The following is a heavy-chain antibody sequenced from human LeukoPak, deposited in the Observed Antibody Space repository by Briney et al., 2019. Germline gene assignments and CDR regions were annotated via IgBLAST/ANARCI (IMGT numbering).Heavy chain of an antibody. D-gene: IGHD6-13*01. CDR3: ARVTSSWSLDN. V-gene: IGHV4-61*01. CDR1: GGSVSSGSYY. J-gene: IGHJ4*02. Sequence: SETLSLTCTVSGGSVSSGSYYWSWIRQPPGKGLEWIGYIYYSGSTNYSPSLKSRVTMSVDTSKNQFSLKLSSVTAADTAVYYCARVTSSWSLDNWGQGTLVTVSS. CDR2: IYYSGST.